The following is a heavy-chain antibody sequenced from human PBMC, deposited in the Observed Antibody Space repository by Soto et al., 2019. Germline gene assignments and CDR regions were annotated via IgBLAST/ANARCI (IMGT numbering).Heavy chain of an antibody. J-gene: IGHJ5*02. CDR2: IYYSGST. D-gene: IGHD3-16*02. Sequence: SETLSLTCTVSGGSISSSSYYWGWIRQPPGKGLEWIGSIYYSGSTYYNPSLKSRVTISVDTSKNQFSLKLSSVTAADTAVYYCARHLTFGGVIVHITNWFDPWGQGTLVTVSS. CDR1: GGSISSSSYY. CDR3: ARHLTFGGVIVHITNWFDP. V-gene: IGHV4-39*01.